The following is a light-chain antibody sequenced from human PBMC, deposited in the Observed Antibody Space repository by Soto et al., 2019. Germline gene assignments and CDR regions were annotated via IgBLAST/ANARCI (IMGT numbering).Light chain of an antibody. CDR1: QTISSR. CDR3: QQYNSYWT. V-gene: IGKV1-5*02. J-gene: IGKJ1*01. Sequence: DIQSTQCPSPLTDSVGNRVRSIFRASQTISSRLAWYQQKPGKAPKVLIYDASSWAGGVPSRFTGSGSGTEFTLTISSLQPDDFATYYCQQYNSYWTFGQGTKVDIK. CDR2: DAS.